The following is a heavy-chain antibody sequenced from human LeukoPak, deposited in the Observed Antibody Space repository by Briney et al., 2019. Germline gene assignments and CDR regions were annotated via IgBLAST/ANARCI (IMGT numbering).Heavy chain of an antibody. CDR2: IIPIFGTA. CDR1: GYTFTTYD. CDR3: ARAWELLPPWFDP. Sequence: ASVKVSCKASGYTFTTYDINWVRQATGQGLEWMGGIIPIFGTANYAQKFQGRVTITTDESTSTAYMELSSLRSEDTAVYYCARAWELLPPWFDPWGQGTLVTVSS. J-gene: IGHJ5*02. V-gene: IGHV1-69*05. D-gene: IGHD1-26*01.